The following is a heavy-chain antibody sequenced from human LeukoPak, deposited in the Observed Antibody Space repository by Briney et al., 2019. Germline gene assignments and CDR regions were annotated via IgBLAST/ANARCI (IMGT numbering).Heavy chain of an antibody. CDR1: GLTFSIYG. J-gene: IGHJ4*02. Sequence: GRSLRLSCTASGLTFSIYGMHWVRQAPGKGLEWVAVISYDGNNKYYTDSVKGRFTISRDNSKNTLYLQVHSLRTEDTAVYYCAKDGGRIFDYWGQGTLVTVSS. CDR2: ISYDGNNK. V-gene: IGHV3-30*18. CDR3: AKDGGRIFDY. D-gene: IGHD1-26*01.